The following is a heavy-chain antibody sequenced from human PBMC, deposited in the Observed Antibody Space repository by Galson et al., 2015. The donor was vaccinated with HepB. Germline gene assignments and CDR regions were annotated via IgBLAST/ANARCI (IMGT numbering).Heavy chain of an antibody. V-gene: IGHV3-9*01. CDR2: ISWNSGSI. CDR1: GFTFDDYA. Sequence: SLRLSCAASGFTFDDYAMHWVRQAPGKGLEWVSGISWNSGSIGYADSVKGRFTISRDNAKNSLYLQMNSLRAEDTALYYCAKALWFGELSEGEYAFDIWGQGTMVTVSS. CDR3: AKALWFGELSEGEYAFDI. D-gene: IGHD3-10*01. J-gene: IGHJ3*02.